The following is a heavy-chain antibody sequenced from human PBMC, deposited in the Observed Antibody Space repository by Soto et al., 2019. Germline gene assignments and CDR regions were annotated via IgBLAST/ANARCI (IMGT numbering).Heavy chain of an antibody. CDR1: GFTFANAC. CDR2: VKSNSDGGTT. CDR3: NTCSRGNCYGPVDA. Sequence: EVQLVESGGGLVKPGGSLRLSCAASGFTFANACMSWVRQAPGKGLEWVGRVKSNSDGGTTDYAAPVKGRFTISRDDSKNTLYLQMNILEIEDTAIYYCNTCSRGNCYGPVDAWGKGAAVTVSS. D-gene: IGHD2-15*01. V-gene: IGHV3-15*01. J-gene: IGHJ6*04.